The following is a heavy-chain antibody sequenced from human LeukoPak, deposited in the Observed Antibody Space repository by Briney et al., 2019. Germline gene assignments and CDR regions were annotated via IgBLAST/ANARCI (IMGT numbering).Heavy chain of an antibody. CDR1: GLTFSSYS. Sequence: GGSLRLSCAASGLTFSSYSMNWVRQSPGKGLEWVSYISTGSTTIYYADSVKGRFTISRDNARNSLYLQMNSLRDEDTAVYYCAGRYSSGYNWFDPWGQGTLVTVSS. V-gene: IGHV3-48*02. CDR2: ISTGSTTI. D-gene: IGHD6-19*01. CDR3: AGRYSSGYNWFDP. J-gene: IGHJ5*02.